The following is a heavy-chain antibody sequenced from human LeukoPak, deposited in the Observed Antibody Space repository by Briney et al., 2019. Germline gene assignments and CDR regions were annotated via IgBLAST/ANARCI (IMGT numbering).Heavy chain of an antibody. CDR3: AREWGRIAVAGGPGY. V-gene: IGHV3-23*01. D-gene: IGHD6-19*01. Sequence: PGGSLRLSCAASGFAFDDYAMHWVRQAPGKGLEWVSAISGSGGSTYYADSVKGRFTISRDNSKNTLYLQMSSLRVEDTAVYYCAREWGRIAVAGGPGYWGQGALVTVSS. CDR1: GFAFDDYA. J-gene: IGHJ4*02. CDR2: ISGSGGST.